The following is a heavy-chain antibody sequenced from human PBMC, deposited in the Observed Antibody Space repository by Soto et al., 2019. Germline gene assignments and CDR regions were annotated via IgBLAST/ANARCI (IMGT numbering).Heavy chain of an antibody. CDR1: GFTFSSYA. J-gene: IGHJ4*02. D-gene: IGHD2-21*02. CDR2: ISGSGGST. Sequence: EVQLLESGGGLVQPGGSLRLSCAASGFTFSSYAMSWVRQAPGKGLEWVSAISGSGGSTYYADSVKGRFTISRDNSKNTLYLQMNSLRAEDTAVYYCAKKGGFTVVTSLYSFDYWGQGTLVTVSS. V-gene: IGHV3-23*01. CDR3: AKKGGFTVVTSLYSFDY.